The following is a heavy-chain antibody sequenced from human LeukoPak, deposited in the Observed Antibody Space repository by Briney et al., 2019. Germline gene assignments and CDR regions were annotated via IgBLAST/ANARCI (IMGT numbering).Heavy chain of an antibody. V-gene: IGHV1-24*01. D-gene: IGHD6-13*01. CDR3: ATDLGTIAAAGRHY. CDR1: GYTLTELS. CDR2: FDPEDGET. J-gene: IGHJ4*02. Sequence: ASVKVSCKISGYTLTELSMHWVRQAPGKGLEWMGGFDPEDGETIYAQKFQGRVTMTEDTSTDTAYMELSSLRSEDTAVYYCATDLGTIAAAGRHYWGQGTLVTVSS.